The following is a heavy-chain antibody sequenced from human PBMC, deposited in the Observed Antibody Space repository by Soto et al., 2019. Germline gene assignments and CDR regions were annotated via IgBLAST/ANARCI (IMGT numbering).Heavy chain of an antibody. CDR2: ISWNSGAV. CDR3: ANDICHSYPYPWTWFDP. V-gene: IGHV3-9*01. D-gene: IGHD5-18*01. Sequence: EVQLVESGGGLVQPGRSLRLSCAASGFTFENFAMHWVRQAPGKGPEWVSGISWNSGAVGYAASVRGRFTISRDNAKNAHVLKMNSLRPEATALYYCANDICHSYPYPWTWFDPWGQGTLVTVSS. J-gene: IGHJ5*02. CDR1: GFTFENFA.